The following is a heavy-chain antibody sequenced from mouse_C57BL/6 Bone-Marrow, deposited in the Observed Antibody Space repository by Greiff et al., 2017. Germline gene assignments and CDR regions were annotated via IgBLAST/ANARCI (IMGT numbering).Heavy chain of an antibody. J-gene: IGHJ2*01. CDR2: IHPNSGST. V-gene: IGHV1-64*01. Sequence: VKLVESGAELVKPGASVKLSCKASGYTFTSYWMHWVKQRPGQGLEWIGMIHPNSGSTNYNEKFKSKATLTVDKSSSTAYMQLSSLTSEDSAVYYCARSGYSNYVGYWGQGTTLTVSS. D-gene: IGHD2-5*01. CDR3: ARSGYSNYVGY. CDR1: GYTFTSYW.